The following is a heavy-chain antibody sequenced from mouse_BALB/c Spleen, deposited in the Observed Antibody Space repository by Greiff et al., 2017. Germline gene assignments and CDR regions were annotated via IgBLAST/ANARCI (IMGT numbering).Heavy chain of an antibody. CDR2: IWAGGST. J-gene: IGHJ3*01. CDR1: GFSLTSYG. D-gene: IGHD2-4*01. CDR3: ARVSTMITTEFAY. V-gene: IGHV2-9*02. Sequence: VQLKESGPGLVAPSQSLSITCTVSGFSLTSYGVHWVRQPPGKGLEWLGVIWAGGSTNYNSALMSRLSISKDNSKSQVFLKMNSLQTDDTAMYYCARVSTMITTEFAYWGQGTLVTVSA.